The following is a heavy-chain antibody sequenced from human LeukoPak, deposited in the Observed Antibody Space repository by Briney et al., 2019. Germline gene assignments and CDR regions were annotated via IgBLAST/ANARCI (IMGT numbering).Heavy chain of an antibody. D-gene: IGHD1-1*01. V-gene: IGHV3-23*01. J-gene: IGHJ3*02. CDR3: AKDGQLGSSDAFDI. CDR1: GFTFSNYA. Sequence: GGSLRLSCAASGFTFSNYAMGWVRQAPGKGLEWVSTISGGGNTFYADSVKGRFTISRDNSKNTAYLQMNSLGAEDTALYYCAKDGQLGSSDAFDIWGRGTMVTVSS. CDR2: ISGGGNT.